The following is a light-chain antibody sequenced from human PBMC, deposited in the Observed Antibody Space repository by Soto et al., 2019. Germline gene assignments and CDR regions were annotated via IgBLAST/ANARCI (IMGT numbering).Light chain of an antibody. CDR1: SSNIGAGYD. CDR2: GNS. CDR3: QSYDSSLSGSNYV. V-gene: IGLV1-40*01. J-gene: IGLJ1*01. Sequence: QSVLTQPPSVSGAPGQRVTISCTGSSSNIGAGYDVHWYQQLPGTAPKLLIYGNSNRPSGVPDRFSGSKSGTSASLAFTGLQAEDEADYYCQSYDSSLSGSNYVFGTGTKLTVL.